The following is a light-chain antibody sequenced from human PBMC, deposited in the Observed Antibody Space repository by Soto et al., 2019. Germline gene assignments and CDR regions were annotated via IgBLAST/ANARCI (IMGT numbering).Light chain of an antibody. CDR1: QSVSSY. Sequence: EIVLTQSPATLSLSPGERATLSCRASQSVSSYLAWYQQKPGQAPRLLIYDASNRATGIPARFSGSGSGTVLTLTISSLEPEDFAVYYCQQRSNWPRTFGQGTKVDIK. CDR3: QQRSNWPRT. J-gene: IGKJ1*01. V-gene: IGKV3-11*01. CDR2: DAS.